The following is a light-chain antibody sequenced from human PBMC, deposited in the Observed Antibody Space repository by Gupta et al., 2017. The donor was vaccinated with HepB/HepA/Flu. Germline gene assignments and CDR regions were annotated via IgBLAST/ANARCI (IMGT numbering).Light chain of an antibody. CDR1: SSDVGNYDL. Sequence: QSALTQPASVSGSPGQSITISCTGTSSDVGNYDLVSWYQQHPGNAPKLIIYDVFQRPSGVPDRFSGSKSGNTASLTVSGLQAEDEADYYCFSYAGNDNWVFGGGTKVTVL. CDR3: FSYAGNDNWV. V-gene: IGLV2-23*02. CDR2: DVF. J-gene: IGLJ1*01.